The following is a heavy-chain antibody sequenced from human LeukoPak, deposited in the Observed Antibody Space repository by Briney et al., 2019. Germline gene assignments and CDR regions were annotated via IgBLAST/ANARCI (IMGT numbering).Heavy chain of an antibody. Sequence: PSETLSLTCTVSGASISSYYWSWIRQPPGKGLEWIGYIYYSGSTNYNPSLKSRVTISVDTSKNQFSLKLSSVTAADTAVYYCARHSSSWRAFDIWGQGTMVTVSS. J-gene: IGHJ3*02. CDR3: ARHSSSWRAFDI. CDR2: IYYSGST. D-gene: IGHD6-13*01. CDR1: GASISSYY. V-gene: IGHV4-59*08.